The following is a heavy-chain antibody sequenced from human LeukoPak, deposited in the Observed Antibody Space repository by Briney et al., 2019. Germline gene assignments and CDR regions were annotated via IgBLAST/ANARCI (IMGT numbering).Heavy chain of an antibody. Sequence: GGSLRLSCAASGFTFSSYGMHWVRQAPGKGLEWVAVIWYDGSNKYYADSVKGRFTISRDNSKNTLYLQMNSLRAEDTAVYYCAREFHYYDSSGYHDYWGQGTLVTVSS. V-gene: IGHV3-33*01. D-gene: IGHD3-22*01. CDR3: AREFHYYDSSGYHDY. CDR1: GFTFSSYG. CDR2: IWYDGSNK. J-gene: IGHJ4*02.